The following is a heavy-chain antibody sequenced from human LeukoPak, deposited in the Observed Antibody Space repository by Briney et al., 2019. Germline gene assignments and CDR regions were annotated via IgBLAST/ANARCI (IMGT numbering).Heavy chain of an antibody. CDR3: AKDSHAFKYDFWSGFDY. CDR2: ISWDGGST. Sequence: GGSLRLSCAASGFTLDDYAMHWVRQAPGKGLEWVSLISWDGGSTYYADSVKGRFTISRDNSKNSLYLQMNSLRAEDTALYYCAKDSHAFKYDFWSGFDYWGQGTLVTVSS. V-gene: IGHV3-43D*04. D-gene: IGHD3-3*01. J-gene: IGHJ4*02. CDR1: GFTLDDYA.